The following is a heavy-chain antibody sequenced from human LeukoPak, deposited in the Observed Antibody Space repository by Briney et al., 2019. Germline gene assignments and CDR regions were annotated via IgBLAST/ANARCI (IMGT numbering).Heavy chain of an antibody. J-gene: IGHJ4*02. D-gene: IGHD3-22*01. V-gene: IGHV3-23*01. CDR2: ISGSGGST. Sequence: GGSLRLSCAASGFTFSSYAMSWVRQAPGKGLEWVSAISGSGGSTYYADSVKGRFTISRDNSKNTLYLQMNSLRAEDTAVYYCAKHLGTYYYDSSGYHRGPFDYWGQGTLVTVSS. CDR1: GFTFSSYA. CDR3: AKHLGTYYYDSSGYHRGPFDY.